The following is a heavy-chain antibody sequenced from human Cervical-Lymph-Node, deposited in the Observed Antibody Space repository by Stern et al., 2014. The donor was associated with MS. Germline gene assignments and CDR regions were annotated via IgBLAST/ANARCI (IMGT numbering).Heavy chain of an antibody. V-gene: IGHV5-51*03. D-gene: IGHD1-20*01. J-gene: IGHJ3*02. CDR1: GYSFTSYW. CDR3: ARRGIPGSIQDAFDI. CDR2: IYPGDSDT. Sequence: VQLVQSGTEVKKPGESLKISCKGSGYSFTSYWIAWVRQMPGKGLECVGIIYPGDSDTTYSPSFEGRVTISAGKSSSTAYLEWSGLKASDTAMYYCARRGIPGSIQDAFDIWGQGTMVTVSS.